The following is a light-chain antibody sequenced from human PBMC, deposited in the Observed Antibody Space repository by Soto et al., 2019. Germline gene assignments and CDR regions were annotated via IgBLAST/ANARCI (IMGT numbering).Light chain of an antibody. CDR2: EVV. CDR1: KNDIGVYDF. Sequence: QSALTQPPSASGSPGQSVTISCTGTKNDIGVYDFVSWYQHHPGKAPRLIIYEVVQRPSGVPDRFSGSKSGNTASLTVSGPQAADEADYFCKSYAGSNTYAFGSGTKVTVL. J-gene: IGLJ1*01. CDR3: KSYAGSNTYA. V-gene: IGLV2-8*01.